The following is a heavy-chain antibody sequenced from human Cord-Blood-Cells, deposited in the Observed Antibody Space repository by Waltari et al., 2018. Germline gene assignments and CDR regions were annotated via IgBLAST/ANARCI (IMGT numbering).Heavy chain of an antibody. V-gene: IGHV1-46*01. CDR3: ARSRDGYNFDY. J-gene: IGHJ4*02. D-gene: IGHD5-12*01. CDR1: Y. CDR2: INPSGGST. Sequence: YMHWVRQAPGQGLEWMGIINPSGGSTSYAQKFQGRVTMTRDTSTSTVYMELSSLRSEDTAVYYCARSRDGYNFDYWGQGTLVTVSS.